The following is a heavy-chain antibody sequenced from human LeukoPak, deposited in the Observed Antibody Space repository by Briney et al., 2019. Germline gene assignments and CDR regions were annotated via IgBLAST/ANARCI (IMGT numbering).Heavy chain of an antibody. Sequence: PGGSLRLSCVASGFIFSNYAMHWVRQAPGKGLEWVTFIRYDGSNKYYAESVKGRFTISRDNSKNTLYLQMNSLRAEDTAVYYCAKAIHSSSSGVVDYWGQGTLVTVSS. V-gene: IGHV3-30*02. CDR1: GFIFSNYA. CDR2: IRYDGSNK. D-gene: IGHD6-6*01. CDR3: AKAIHSSSSGVVDY. J-gene: IGHJ4*02.